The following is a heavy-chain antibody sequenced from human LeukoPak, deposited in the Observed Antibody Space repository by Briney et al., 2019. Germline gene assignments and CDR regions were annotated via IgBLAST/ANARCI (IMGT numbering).Heavy chain of an antibody. CDR1: GFTFSSYS. D-gene: IGHD1-14*01. CDR2: ISSSSSYI. V-gene: IGHV3-21*01. J-gene: IGHJ4*02. Sequence: PGGSLRLSCAASGFTFSSYSMNWVRQAPGKGLEWVSSISSSSSYIYYADSVKGRFTISRDNAKNSLYLQMNSLRAEDTAVYYCARVPPVARRPANDYWGQGTLVTVSS. CDR3: ARVPPVARRPANDY.